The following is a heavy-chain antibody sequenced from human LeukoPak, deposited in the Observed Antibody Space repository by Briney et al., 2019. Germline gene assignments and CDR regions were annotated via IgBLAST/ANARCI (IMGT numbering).Heavy chain of an antibody. CDR1: GGTFSSYA. J-gene: IGHJ6*02. CDR3: ARSSRPAQQLVSYYYYGMDV. Sequence: GASVKVSCKASGGTFSSYAISWVRQAPGQGLEWMGRIIPILGIANYAQKFQGRVTITADKSTNTAYMELSSLRSEDTAVYYCARSSRPAQQLVSYYYYGMDVWGQGTTVTVSS. V-gene: IGHV1-69*04. D-gene: IGHD6-6*01. CDR2: IIPILGIA.